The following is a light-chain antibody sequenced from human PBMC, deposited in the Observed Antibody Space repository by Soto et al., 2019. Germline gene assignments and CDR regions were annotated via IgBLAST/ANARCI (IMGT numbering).Light chain of an antibody. V-gene: IGLV4-60*03. CDR2: LEGSGSY. CDR3: ETWDSNTRA. J-gene: IGLJ3*02. CDR1: SGHSSYI. Sequence: QLVLTQSSSASASLGSSVKLTCTLSSGHSSYIIAWHQQQPGKAPRYLMKLEGSGSYNKGSGVPDRFSGSSSGADRYLTISNLQSEDEADYYCETWDSNTRAFGGGTKDTVL.